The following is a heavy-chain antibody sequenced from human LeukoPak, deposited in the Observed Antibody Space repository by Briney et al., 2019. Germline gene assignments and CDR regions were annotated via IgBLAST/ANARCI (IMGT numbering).Heavy chain of an antibody. V-gene: IGHV1-18*01. D-gene: IGHD2-2*01. CDR1: GYTFTTYG. CDR3: ARALYHTFDY. J-gene: IGHJ4*02. CDR2: ISANNNNT. Sequence: GASVKVSCKPSGYTFTTYGISWVRQAPGQGLEWMGWISANNNNTDNVQKLQGRVTMTTDTSTSTAYMELRSLRSDDTAVYYCARALYHTFDYWGQGTLVTVSS.